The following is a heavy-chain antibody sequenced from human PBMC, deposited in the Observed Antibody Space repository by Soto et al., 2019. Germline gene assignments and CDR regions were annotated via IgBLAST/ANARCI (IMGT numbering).Heavy chain of an antibody. CDR1: GFTFSGYG. J-gene: IGHJ4*02. D-gene: IGHD1-1*01. CDR2: ISSSSSYI. Sequence: PGGSLRLSCADSGFTFSGYGMNWVRQAPGKGLEWVSSISSSSSYIYQAASLKGRCTNSRNKAKNSLYLQMNSLRAEDTAVYYCARDAGELERLSGGGHYFDYWGQGNLVTVS. CDR3: ARDAGELERLSGGGHYFDY. V-gene: IGHV3-21*01.